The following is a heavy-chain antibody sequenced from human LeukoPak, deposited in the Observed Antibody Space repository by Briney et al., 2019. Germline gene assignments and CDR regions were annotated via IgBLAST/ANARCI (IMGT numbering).Heavy chain of an antibody. D-gene: IGHD6-6*01. J-gene: IGHJ6*03. V-gene: IGHV1-46*01. CDR2: IDPTGGST. CDR1: GYTFTSFY. CDR3: ARDRIAAEYYYYYYMDV. Sequence: ASVKVSCKASGYTFTSFYMHWVRQAPGQGLEWMGIIDPTGGSTSYAQKFQGRVTMTGDTSTSTVYMELSSLISEDTAVYFCARDRIAAEYYYYYYMDVWGKGTTVTVSS.